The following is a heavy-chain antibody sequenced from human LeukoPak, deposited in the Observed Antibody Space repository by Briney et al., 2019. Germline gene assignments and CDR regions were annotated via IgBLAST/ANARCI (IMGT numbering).Heavy chain of an antibody. CDR2: IYSGGST. CDR1: GFTFSSYW. CDR3: ARGGSYLSAFDI. D-gene: IGHD1-26*01. Sequence: GGSLRLSCAASGFTFSSYWMHWVRQTPGKGLEWVSIIYSGGSTFYADSVKGRFTISRDNSKNTLYLQMNSLRAEDTAVYYCARGGSYLSAFDIWGQGTMVTVSS. J-gene: IGHJ3*02. V-gene: IGHV3-53*01.